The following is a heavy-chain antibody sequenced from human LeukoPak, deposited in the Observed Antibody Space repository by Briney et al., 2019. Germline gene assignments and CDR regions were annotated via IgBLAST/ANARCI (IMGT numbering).Heavy chain of an antibody. D-gene: IGHD5-24*01. Sequence: GESLKISRKGSGYSFSTYWIGWVRQMPGKGLEWMGIIYPGDSDTRYSPSFQGQVTISADKSINTAYLQWSSLKASDTAMYYCARLAMATMGYWGQGTLVTVSS. CDR1: GYSFSTYW. CDR3: ARLAMATMGY. CDR2: IYPGDSDT. J-gene: IGHJ4*02. V-gene: IGHV5-51*01.